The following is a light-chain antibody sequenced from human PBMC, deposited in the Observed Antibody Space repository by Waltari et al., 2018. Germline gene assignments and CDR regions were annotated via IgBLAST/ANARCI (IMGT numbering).Light chain of an antibody. CDR1: QGISNY. CDR2: AAS. V-gene: IGKV1-27*01. J-gene: IGKJ1*01. Sequence: DIQMTQSPSSLSASVGDRVTITCRASQGISNYLAWYQQKPGKVPKLLIYAASTLQSGVPSRFSGSVSRTDFPLAIRSLQPEHVATYYCQKYNRAPRTFGEGTKVEIK. CDR3: QKYNRAPRT.